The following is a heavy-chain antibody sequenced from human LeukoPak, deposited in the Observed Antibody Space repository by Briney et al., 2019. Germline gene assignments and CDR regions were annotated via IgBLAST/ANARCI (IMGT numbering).Heavy chain of an antibody. J-gene: IGHJ4*02. Sequence: SETLSLTCTVSGGSISSYYWSWIRQPPGKGLEWIGYIYYSGSTNYNPSLKSRVTISVDTSKNQFSLKLSSVTAADTAVYYCARGFGSGSYYHYWGQGTLVTVSS. CDR2: IYYSGST. V-gene: IGHV4-59*08. CDR1: GGSISSYY. D-gene: IGHD3-10*01. CDR3: ARGFGSGSYYHY.